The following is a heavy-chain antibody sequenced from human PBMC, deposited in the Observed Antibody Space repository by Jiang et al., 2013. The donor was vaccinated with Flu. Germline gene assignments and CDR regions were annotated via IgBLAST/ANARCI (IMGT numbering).Heavy chain of an antibody. J-gene: IGHJ6*03. CDR1: GGSISSSSYY. CDR2: IYYSGST. Sequence: SLTCTVSGGSISSSSYYWGWIRQPPGKGLEWIGSIYYSGSTYYNPSLKSRVTISVDTSKNQFSLKLSSVTAADTAVYYCASGGGYCSSTSCYLVYYYYYYMDVWGKGTTVTVSS. V-gene: IGHV4-39*01. D-gene: IGHD2-2*01. CDR3: ASGGGYCSSTSCYLVYYYYYYMDV.